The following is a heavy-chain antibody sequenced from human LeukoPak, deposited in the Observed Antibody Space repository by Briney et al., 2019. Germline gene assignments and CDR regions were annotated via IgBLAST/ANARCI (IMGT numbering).Heavy chain of an antibody. Sequence: PGGSLRLTCAASGFPFSGSWMDWVRQAPGKRMEWEANIKQDGSEKHYVDSVKGRFTISRDNAKNSLFLQMSGLIAEDTAVYYCSRSLDYWGQGALVTVSS. V-gene: IGHV3-7*01. CDR2: IKQDGSEK. CDR3: SRSLDY. CDR1: GFPFSGSW. J-gene: IGHJ4*02.